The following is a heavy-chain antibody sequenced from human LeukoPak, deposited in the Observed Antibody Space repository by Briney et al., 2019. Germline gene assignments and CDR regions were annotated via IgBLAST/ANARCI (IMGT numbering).Heavy chain of an antibody. CDR1: GGSLNNYY. V-gene: IGHV4-4*09. Sequence: PSGTLSLTCTVSGGSLNNYYWSWVRQPPGEGLEWIGYKYTTGSSNYSPSLMGRVTISEDMAQNQISLRLTSVTAADTAVYYCARTRPPAGPQYYYGMDVWSQGTPVTVSS. CDR3: ARTRPPAGPQYYYGMDV. CDR2: KYTTGSS. J-gene: IGHJ6*02. D-gene: IGHD2-2*01.